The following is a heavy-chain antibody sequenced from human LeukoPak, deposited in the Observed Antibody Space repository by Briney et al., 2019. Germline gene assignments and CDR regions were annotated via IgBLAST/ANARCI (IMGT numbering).Heavy chain of an antibody. CDR3: ARGGLGGYFDWSDTDT. J-gene: IGHJ5*02. Sequence: SQTLSLTCTVSGGSSSSGDYYWSWIRQPPGKGLEWIGYIYYRGSTYYNPSLNSRVTRSVDTSKNQFSLKLSSVTAADTAVYYVARGGLGGYFDWSDTDTWGQGTLVTVSS. D-gene: IGHD3-9*01. CDR2: IYYRGST. V-gene: IGHV4-30-4*08. CDR1: GGSSSSGDYY.